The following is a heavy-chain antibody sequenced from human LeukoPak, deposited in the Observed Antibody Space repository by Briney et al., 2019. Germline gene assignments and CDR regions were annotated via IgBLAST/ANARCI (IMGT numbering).Heavy chain of an antibody. CDR1: GGSISSYY. D-gene: IGHD4-17*01. CDR3: ARRPDYGDYWYFDL. CDR2: IYYSGST. Sequence: SETLSLTCTVSGGSISSYYWSWIRQPPGKGLEWIGHIYYSGSTNYNPSLKSRVTISVDTSKDRFSLKLTSVTAADTAMYYCARRPDYGDYWYFDLWGRGTLVTVSS. J-gene: IGHJ2*01. V-gene: IGHV4-59*08.